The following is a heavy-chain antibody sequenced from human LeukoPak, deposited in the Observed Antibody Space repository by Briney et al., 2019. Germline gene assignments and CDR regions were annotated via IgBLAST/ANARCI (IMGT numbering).Heavy chain of an antibody. CDR1: GFTFNSYS. D-gene: IGHD3-9*01. Sequence: PGGSLRLSCVASGFTFNSYSMNWVRQAPGKGLEWVSSISSSGTTIYYADSLKGRFTISRDIAKNSLYLQMNSLRAEDTAVYYCAKETRYDILTGYYPDYWGQGTLVTVSS. CDR2: ISSSGTTI. CDR3: AKETRYDILTGYYPDY. J-gene: IGHJ4*02. V-gene: IGHV3-48*01.